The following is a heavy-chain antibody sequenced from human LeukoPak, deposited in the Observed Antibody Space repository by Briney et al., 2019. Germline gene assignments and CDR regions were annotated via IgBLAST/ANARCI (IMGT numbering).Heavy chain of an antibody. CDR1: GFTFSSYG. D-gene: IGHD6-13*01. Sequence: GGSLRLSCAASGFTFSSYGMHWVRQAPGKGLEWVAVISYDGSNKYYADSVKGRFTISRDNSKNTLYLQMNSLRAEDTAVYYCAKEKYLSSAFDYWCQGTLVSVSS. J-gene: IGHJ4*02. V-gene: IGHV3-30*18. CDR3: AKEKYLSSAFDY. CDR2: ISYDGSNK.